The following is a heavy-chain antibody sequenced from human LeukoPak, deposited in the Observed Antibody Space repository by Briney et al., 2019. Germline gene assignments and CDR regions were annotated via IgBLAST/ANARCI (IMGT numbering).Heavy chain of an antibody. CDR2: ISSSGSNI. CDR3: ARDSGSYSYFQH. D-gene: IGHD1-26*01. V-gene: IGHV3-48*04. CDR1: GFTFSSYG. Sequence: GGSLRLSCVASGFTFSSYGMHWVRQAPGKGPEWVSFISSSGSNIYYAESVKGRFTISRDNAKNSLYLQMNSLRAEDTAVYYCARDSGSYSYFQHWGQGTLVTVSS. J-gene: IGHJ1*01.